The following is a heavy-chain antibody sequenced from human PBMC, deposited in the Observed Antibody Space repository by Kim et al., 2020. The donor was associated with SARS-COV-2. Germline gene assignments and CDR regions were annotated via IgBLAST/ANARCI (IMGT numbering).Heavy chain of an antibody. Sequence: GESLKISCKGSGYSFTSNWIGWVRQMPGKGLEWMGIIYPGDSDTRYSPSFQGQVTISADKSISTAYLQWSSLKASDTAMYYCGRPGGRELRYFDWKYWGQGTLVTVSS. V-gene: IGHV5-51*01. CDR3: GRPGGRELRYFDWKY. J-gene: IGHJ4*02. CDR1: GYSFTSNW. CDR2: IYPGDSDT. D-gene: IGHD3-9*01.